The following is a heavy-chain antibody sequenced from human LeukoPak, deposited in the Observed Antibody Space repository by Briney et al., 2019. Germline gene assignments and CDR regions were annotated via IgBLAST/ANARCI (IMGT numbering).Heavy chain of an antibody. V-gene: IGHV3-15*01. J-gene: IGHJ4*02. CDR2: IKSKTDGGTT. Sequence: GGSLRLSCAASGFTFNNAWMSWVRQAPGRGLEWIGHIKSKTDGGTTDYAAPVKGRFTISRDDSKNTLYLHMNSLTTEDTAVYSCTTGPSGWSSWGQGTLVTVSS. CDR3: TTGPSGWSS. CDR1: GFTFNNAW. D-gene: IGHD6-19*01.